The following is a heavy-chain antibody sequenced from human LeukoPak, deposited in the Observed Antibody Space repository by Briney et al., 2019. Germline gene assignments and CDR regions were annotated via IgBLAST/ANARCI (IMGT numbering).Heavy chain of an antibody. V-gene: IGHV4-59*08. CDR1: GGSISSYY. CDR2: THYSGST. D-gene: IGHD4-11*01. CDR3: ARQLYSNYNYFDY. J-gene: IGHJ4*02. Sequence: SETLSLTCTVFGGSISSYYWSWIRQPPGKGLEWIGYTHYSGSTNYNPSLKSRVTISGDTSENRFSLRLSSVTAADTAVYYCARQLYSNYNYFDYWGQGALVTVSS.